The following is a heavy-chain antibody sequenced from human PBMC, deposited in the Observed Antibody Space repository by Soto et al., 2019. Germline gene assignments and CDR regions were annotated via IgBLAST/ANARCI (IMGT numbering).Heavy chain of an antibody. D-gene: IGHD3-3*01. CDR2: ISAYNGNT. J-gene: IGHJ4*02. CDR3: ARHSSLEWLLLGKYYFDY. CDR1: GYTFTSYG. Sequence: QVPLVQSGAEVKKPGASVKVSCKASGYTFTSYGISWVRQAPGQGLEWMGWISAYNGNTNYAQKLQGRVTMTTDTSTSTAYMELRSLRSDDTAVYYCARHSSLEWLLLGKYYFDYWGQGTLVTVSS. V-gene: IGHV1-18*04.